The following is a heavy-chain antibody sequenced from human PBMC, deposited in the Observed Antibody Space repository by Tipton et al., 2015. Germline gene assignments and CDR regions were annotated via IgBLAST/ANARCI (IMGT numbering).Heavy chain of an antibody. CDR1: GFTFSSYG. CDR3: AKGYVA. Sequence: SLRLSCAASGFTFSSYGMSWVRQSPGKGLEWVSVISGTGDTAYYGDSVKGRFTISRDNYKSTLYLQMNSLRVEDTAVYYCAKGYVAWGQGTLVIVSA. J-gene: IGHJ1*01. D-gene: IGHD6-13*01. V-gene: IGHV3-23*02. CDR2: ISGTGDTA.